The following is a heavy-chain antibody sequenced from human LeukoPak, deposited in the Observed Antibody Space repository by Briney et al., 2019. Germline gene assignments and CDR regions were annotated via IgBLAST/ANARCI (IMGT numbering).Heavy chain of an antibody. V-gene: IGHV1-24*01. J-gene: IGHJ4*02. D-gene: IGHD2-15*01. CDR3: ATDGMYCSGGSCYER. CDR1: GYTLTELS. Sequence: ASVKVSCKVSGYTLTELSMHWVRQAPGKGLEWMGGFDPEDGETIYAQKFQGRVTVTEDTSTDTAYMELSSLRSEDTAVYYCATDGMYCSGGSCYERWGQGTLVTVSS. CDR2: FDPEDGET.